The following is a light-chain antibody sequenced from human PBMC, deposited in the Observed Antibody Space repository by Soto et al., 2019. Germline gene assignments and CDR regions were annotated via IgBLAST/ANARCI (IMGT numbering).Light chain of an antibody. V-gene: IGKV3D-20*01. CDR2: DAS. CDR1: QSVSSSY. Sequence: EIELTQSPATLSLSPGERATLSCGASQSVSSSYLAWYQQKPGLAPRLLIYDASSRATGIPDRFSGSGSGTDFTLTISRLEPEDFAVYYCQQYGSSSTFGQGTRLESK. J-gene: IGKJ5*01. CDR3: QQYGSSST.